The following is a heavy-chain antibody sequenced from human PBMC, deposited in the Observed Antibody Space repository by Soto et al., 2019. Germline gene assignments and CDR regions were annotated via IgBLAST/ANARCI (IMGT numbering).Heavy chain of an antibody. Sequence: PVGSLRLSCAASGFTFSSYWMHWVRQAPGKGLVWVSRINSDGSSTNYADSVKGRFTISRDNAKNTLYLQMNSLRAEDTAVYYCAKGYSGYDYAYWGQGTLVTVSS. CDR1: GFTFSSYW. D-gene: IGHD5-12*01. CDR3: AKGYSGYDYAY. J-gene: IGHJ4*02. V-gene: IGHV3-74*01. CDR2: INSDGSST.